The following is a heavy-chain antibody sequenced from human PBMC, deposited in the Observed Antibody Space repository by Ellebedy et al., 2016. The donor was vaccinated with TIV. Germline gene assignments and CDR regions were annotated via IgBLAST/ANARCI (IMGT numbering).Heavy chain of an antibody. CDR3: VKDSYVTDV. V-gene: IGHV3-23*01. CDR2: LSGGGGST. CDR1: GFTFSSYA. Sequence: GESLKISXAASGFTFSSYAMSWVRQAPGQGLEWVSALSGGGGSTYYADSVKGRFTISRDNSKNTLYLQMNSLRAEDTAVYYCVKDSYVTDVWGQGTTVTVSS. J-gene: IGHJ6*02.